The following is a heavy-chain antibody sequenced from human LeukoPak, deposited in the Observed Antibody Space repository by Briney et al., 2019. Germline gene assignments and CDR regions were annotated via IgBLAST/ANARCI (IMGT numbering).Heavy chain of an antibody. D-gene: IGHD2-8*01. CDR2: MNPNSGNT. Sequence: ASVKVSCKASGYTFTSYDINWVRQATGQGLEWMGWMNPNSGNTGYAQKFQGRVTMTRNTSISTAYMELSSLRSEDTAVYYCARAGGTRYCTDVVCYTREYSHHGGQGPRVTFPS. CDR3: ARAGGTRYCTDVVCYTREYSHH. CDR1: GYTFTSYD. V-gene: IGHV1-8*01. J-gene: IGHJ1*01.